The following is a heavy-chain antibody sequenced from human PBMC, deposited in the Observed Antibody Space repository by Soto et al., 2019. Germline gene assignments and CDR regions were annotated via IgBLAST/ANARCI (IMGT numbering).Heavy chain of an antibody. Sequence: QLQLVQSGAEVKKPGASVKVSCKASGYTFTSYAMHWVRQAPGQRLEWMGWINAGNGNTKYSQKFQGRVTITRDTSASTAYMELGSLRSEDTAVYYCASSSSGWYGLPYYWGQGTLVTVSS. CDR2: INAGNGNT. J-gene: IGHJ4*02. V-gene: IGHV1-3*01. D-gene: IGHD6-19*01. CDR1: GYTFTSYA. CDR3: ASSSSGWYGLPYY.